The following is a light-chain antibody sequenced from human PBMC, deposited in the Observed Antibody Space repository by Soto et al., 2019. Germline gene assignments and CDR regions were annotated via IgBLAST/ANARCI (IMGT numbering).Light chain of an antibody. CDR2: RNN. V-gene: IGLV1-47*01. CDR1: SSNIGSNY. CDR3: AAWDDSLSGYV. J-gene: IGLJ1*01. Sequence: QSALTQPPSASGTPGQRVTISCSGSSSNIGSNYVYWYQQLPGTAPKLLIYRNNQRPSGVPDRFSGSKSGTSASLAMSGLRSEDGADYYCAAWDDSLSGYVFGTGTKVTVL.